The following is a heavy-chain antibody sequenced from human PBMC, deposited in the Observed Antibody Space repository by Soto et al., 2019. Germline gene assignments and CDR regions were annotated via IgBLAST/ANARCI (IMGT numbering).Heavy chain of an antibody. Sequence: QVQLQQRGAGLLKPSETLSLTCAVYGGSFSGYYWSWIRQPPGKGLEWIGEINHSGSTNYNPSLKVRVIISVDTSKNQVSLKLSSVTAADPAVYYCARGARVFPRHLGPVAGFSFSYWGQGTLVTVSS. CDR3: ARGARVFPRHLGPVAGFSFSY. J-gene: IGHJ4*02. CDR1: GGSFSGYY. CDR2: INHSGST. D-gene: IGHD6-19*01. V-gene: IGHV4-34*01.